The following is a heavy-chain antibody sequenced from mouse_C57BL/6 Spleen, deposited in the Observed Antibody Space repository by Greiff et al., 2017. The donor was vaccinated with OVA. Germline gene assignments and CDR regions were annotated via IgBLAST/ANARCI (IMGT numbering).Heavy chain of an antibody. CDR1: GFTFSSYG. J-gene: IGHJ2*01. V-gene: IGHV5-6*02. CDR3: ARRGIVTFDY. CDR2: ISSGGSYT. Sequence: DVKLQESGGDLVKPGGSLKLSCAASGFTFSSYGMSWVRQTPDKRLEWVATISSGGSYTYYPDSVKGRFTISRDNAKNTLYLQMSSLKSEDTAMYYCARRGIVTFDYWGQGTTLTVSS. D-gene: IGHD2-5*01.